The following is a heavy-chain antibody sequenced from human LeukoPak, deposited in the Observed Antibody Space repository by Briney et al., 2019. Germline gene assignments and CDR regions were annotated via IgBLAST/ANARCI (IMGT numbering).Heavy chain of an antibody. Sequence: GASLRLSCAASGFTFSSYAMSWVRQAPGKGLEWVSVIYSGGSTYYADSVKGRFTISRDNSKNTLYLQMNRLRAEDTAVYYCATQSYDFWSGYGGADYYYGMDVWGQGTTVTASS. J-gene: IGHJ6*02. D-gene: IGHD3-3*01. V-gene: IGHV3-53*01. CDR1: GFTFSSYA. CDR3: ATQSYDFWSGYGGADYYYGMDV. CDR2: IYSGGST.